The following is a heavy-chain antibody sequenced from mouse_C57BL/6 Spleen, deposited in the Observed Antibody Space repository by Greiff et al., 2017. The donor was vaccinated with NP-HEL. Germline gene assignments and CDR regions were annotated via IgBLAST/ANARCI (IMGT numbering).Heavy chain of an antibody. Sequence: VQLQQPGAELVRPGTSVKLSCKASGYTFTSYCMHWVKQRPGQGLEWIGVIDPSDSYTNYNQKFKGKATLTVDTSSSTAYMQLSSLTSEDSAVYYCARGDYYGSRYWYFDVWGTGTTVTVSS. CDR2: IDPSDSYT. CDR3: ARGDYYGSRYWYFDV. CDR1: GYTFTSYC. D-gene: IGHD1-1*01. V-gene: IGHV1-59*01. J-gene: IGHJ1*03.